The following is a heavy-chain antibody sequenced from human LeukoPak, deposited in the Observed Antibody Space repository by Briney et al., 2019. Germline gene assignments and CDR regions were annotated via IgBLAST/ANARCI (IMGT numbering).Heavy chain of an antibody. CDR3: ARGRSERSFDY. CDR1: GGSISGYY. D-gene: IGHD1-1*01. J-gene: IGHJ4*02. V-gene: IGHV4-59*01. Sequence: KPSETLSLTCTDSGGSISGYYWSWIRQPPGKGLEWIGNIYYSGSTNYNPSLKSRVTISVDTSKNQFSLKLSSVTAADTAIYYCARGRSERSFDYWGQGTLVTVSS. CDR2: IYYSGST.